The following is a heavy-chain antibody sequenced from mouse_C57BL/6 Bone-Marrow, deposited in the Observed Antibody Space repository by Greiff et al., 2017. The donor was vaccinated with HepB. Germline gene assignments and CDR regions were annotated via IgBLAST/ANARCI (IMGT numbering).Heavy chain of an antibody. J-gene: IGHJ2*01. V-gene: IGHV1-85*01. CDR2: IYPRDGST. Sequence: VKVVESGPELVKPGASVKLSCKASGYTFTSYDINWVKQRPGQGLEWIGWIYPRDGSTKYNEKFKGKATLTVDTSSRTAYMELHSLTSEDSAVYFCAREDGNYYFDYGCQGTTLIVSS. CDR3: AREDGNYYFDY. D-gene: IGHD2-1*01. CDR1: GYTFTSYD.